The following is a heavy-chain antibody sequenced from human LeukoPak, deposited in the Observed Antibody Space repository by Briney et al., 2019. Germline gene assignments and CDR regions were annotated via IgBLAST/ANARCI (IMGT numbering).Heavy chain of an antibody. CDR2: ISGSGGST. CDR3: AKGLRTYCSSTSCPWDY. V-gene: IGHV3-23*01. Sequence: GSLRLSCAASGFTFKSYAMSWVRQAPGKGLEWVSAISGSGGSTYYADSVKGRFTISRDNSKNTLYLQMNSLRAEDTAVYYCAKGLRTYCSSTSCPWDYWGQGTLVTVSS. J-gene: IGHJ4*02. D-gene: IGHD2-2*01. CDR1: GFTFKSYA.